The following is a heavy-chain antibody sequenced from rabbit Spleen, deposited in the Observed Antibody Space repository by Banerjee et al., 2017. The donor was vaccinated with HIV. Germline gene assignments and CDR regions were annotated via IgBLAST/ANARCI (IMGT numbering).Heavy chain of an antibody. J-gene: IGHJ4*01. Sequence: QEQLVESGGGLVQPEGSLTLTCTASGFDFSSYGVSWVRQAPGKGLEWIGYIDLVFGSTYYASWVNGRFTISSHNAQNTLYLQLNSLTAADTATYFCVRGASSSGYYNLWGPGTLVTVS. CDR1: GFDFSSYG. CDR3: VRGASSSGYYNL. CDR2: IDLVFGST. V-gene: IGHV1S47*01. D-gene: IGHD1-1*01.